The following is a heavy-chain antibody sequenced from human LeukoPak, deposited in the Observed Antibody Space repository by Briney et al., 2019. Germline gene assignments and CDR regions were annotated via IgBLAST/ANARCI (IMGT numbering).Heavy chain of an antibody. J-gene: IGHJ4*02. CDR2: INPNSGGT. CDR1: GYTFTGYY. CDR3: ARGTSYTSGWWIYFDY. V-gene: IGHV1-2*06. Sequence: ASVKVSYXASGYTFTGYYIHWVRQAPGQGLEWMGRINPNSGGTNYAQKFQGRVTMTRDTSISTVYMELSRLGSDDAAVYYCARGTSYTSGWWIYFDYWGQGTLVTVSS. D-gene: IGHD6-19*01.